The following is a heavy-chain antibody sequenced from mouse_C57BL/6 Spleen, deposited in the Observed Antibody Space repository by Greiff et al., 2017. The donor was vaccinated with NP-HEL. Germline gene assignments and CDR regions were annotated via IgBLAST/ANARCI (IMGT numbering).Heavy chain of an antibody. D-gene: IGHD1-1*01. J-gene: IGHJ2*01. Sequence: QVQLQQSGAELVKPGASVKISCKASGYAFSSYWMNWVKQRPGKGLEWIGQIYPGDGDTNYNGKFKGKATLTADKSSSTAYMQLSSLTSEDSAVYFCAREGYCYGSSYFDYWGQGTTLTVSS. CDR2: IYPGDGDT. CDR3: AREGYCYGSSYFDY. CDR1: GYAFSSYW. V-gene: IGHV1-80*01.